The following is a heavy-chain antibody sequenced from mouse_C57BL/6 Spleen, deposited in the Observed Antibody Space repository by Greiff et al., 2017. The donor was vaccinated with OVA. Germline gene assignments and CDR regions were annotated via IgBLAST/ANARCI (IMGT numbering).Heavy chain of an antibody. CDR3: TRDDYDGGDAMDY. Sequence: EVQGVESGEGLVKPGGSLKLSCAASGFTFSSYAMSWVRQTPEKRLEWVAYISSGGDYIYYADTVKGRFTISRDNARNTLYLQMSSLKSEDTAMYYCTRDDYDGGDAMDYWGQGTSVTVSS. V-gene: IGHV5-9-1*02. D-gene: IGHD2-4*01. CDR2: ISSGGDYI. CDR1: GFTFSSYA. J-gene: IGHJ4*01.